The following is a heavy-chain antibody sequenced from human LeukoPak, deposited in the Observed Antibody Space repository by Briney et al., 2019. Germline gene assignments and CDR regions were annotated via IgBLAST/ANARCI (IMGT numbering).Heavy chain of an antibody. Sequence: ASVKVSCKASGYTFTCYYMHWVRQAPGQGLEWMGWINPNSGGTNYAQKFQGRVTMTRDTSISTAYMELSRLRSDDTAVYYCARDSRGYCSSTSCYVYYYGMDVWGQGTTVTVSS. J-gene: IGHJ6*02. CDR3: ARDSRGYCSSTSCYVYYYGMDV. V-gene: IGHV1-2*02. CDR1: GYTFTCYY. CDR2: INPNSGGT. D-gene: IGHD2-2*01.